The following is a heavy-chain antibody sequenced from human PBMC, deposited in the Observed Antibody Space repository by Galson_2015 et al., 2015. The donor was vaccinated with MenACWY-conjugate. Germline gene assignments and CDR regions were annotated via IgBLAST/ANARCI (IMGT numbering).Heavy chain of an antibody. Sequence: SETLSLTCAVSGDSIYSNNWWSWVRQPPGKGLEWIGEISHSGHTNYSPSLRSRLTISLDKSKNSFSLSLTSVTAADTAVYYCSRNPPCSTNTCYQDFWGQGLLVTVS. CDR1: GDSIYSNNW. V-gene: IGHV4-4*02. CDR2: ISHSGHT. D-gene: IGHD2-2*01. J-gene: IGHJ4*02. CDR3: SRNPPCSTNTCYQDF.